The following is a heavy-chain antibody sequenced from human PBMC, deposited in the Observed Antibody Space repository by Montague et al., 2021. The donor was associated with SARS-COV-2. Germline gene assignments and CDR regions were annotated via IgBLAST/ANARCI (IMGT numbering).Heavy chain of an antibody. Sequence: SETLSLTCTVSGGSISSYYWSWIRQPPGKGLEWIGYIYYSGSTNYNPSLKSRDTISVDTSKNQFSLKLSSVTAADTAVYYCARGPQEYRITMIVVDYWYFDLWSRGTLVTVSS. V-gene: IGHV4-59*01. CDR2: IYYSGST. D-gene: IGHD3-22*01. CDR3: ARGPQEYRITMIVVDYWYFDL. CDR1: GGSISSYY. J-gene: IGHJ2*01.